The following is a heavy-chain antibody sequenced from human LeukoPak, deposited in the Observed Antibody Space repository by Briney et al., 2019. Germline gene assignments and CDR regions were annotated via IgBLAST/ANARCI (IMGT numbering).Heavy chain of an antibody. CDR1: GFTFSNAW. Sequence: GGSLRLSCAASGFTFSNAWISWVRQAPGKGLEWVGRIKSKTDGGTTDYAAPVKGRFTISRDDSKNTLYLQMNSLKTEDTAVYYCTTDPTWIQLDYWGQGTLVTVSS. J-gene: IGHJ4*02. D-gene: IGHD5-18*01. CDR2: IKSKTDGGTT. CDR3: TTDPTWIQLDY. V-gene: IGHV3-15*01.